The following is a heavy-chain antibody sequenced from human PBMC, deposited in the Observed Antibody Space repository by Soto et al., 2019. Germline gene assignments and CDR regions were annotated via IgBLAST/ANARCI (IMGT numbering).Heavy chain of an antibody. V-gene: IGHV4-34*01. CDR3: ARVYTLESPGVNYYYYMDV. Sequence: SETLSLTCAVYGGSFSGYYWSWIRQPPGKGLEWIGEINHSGSTNYNPSLKSRVTISVDTSKNQFSLKLSSVTAADTAVYYCARVYTLESPGVNYYYYMDVWGKGTTVTVSS. CDR1: GGSFSGYY. CDR2: INHSGST. J-gene: IGHJ6*03. D-gene: IGHD2-8*01.